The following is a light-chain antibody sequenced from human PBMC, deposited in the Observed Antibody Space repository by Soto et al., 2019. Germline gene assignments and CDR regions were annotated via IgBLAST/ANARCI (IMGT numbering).Light chain of an antibody. J-gene: IGKJ4*01. V-gene: IGKV1-5*03. CDR3: QQCDKLPLT. CDR2: KAS. CDR1: QSISSW. Sequence: DIQMTQSPSTLSASVGDRVTITCRASQSISSWLAWYQQKPGKAPKLLIYKASSLESGVPSRFSGSGSGTDFTFTISSLQPEDIATYYCQQCDKLPLTFGGGTKV.